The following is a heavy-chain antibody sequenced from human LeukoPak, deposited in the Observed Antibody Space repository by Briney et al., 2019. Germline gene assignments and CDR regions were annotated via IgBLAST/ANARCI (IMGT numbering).Heavy chain of an antibody. Sequence: ASVKVSCKASGYTFTSYGISWVRQAPGQGLEWMRWISAYNGNTNYAQKLQGRVTMTTDTSTSTAYMELTSLTSDDTAVYYCARDKDLGAVAGTFDYWGQGTLLTVSS. CDR1: GYTFTSYG. CDR3: ARDKDLGAVAGTFDY. J-gene: IGHJ4*02. D-gene: IGHD6-19*01. V-gene: IGHV1-18*01. CDR2: ISAYNGNT.